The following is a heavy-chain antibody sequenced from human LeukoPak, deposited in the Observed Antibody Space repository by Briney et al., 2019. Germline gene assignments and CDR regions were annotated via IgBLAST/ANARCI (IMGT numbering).Heavy chain of an antibody. CDR3: ARGGAARFYYYYMDV. Sequence: ASVKVSCKASGGTFTSYDINWVRQATGQGLEWMGWMNPNSGNTGYAQKFQGRVTITRNTSISTAYMELSSLRSEDTAVYYCARGGAARFYYYYMDVWGKGTTVTVSS. D-gene: IGHD6-6*01. V-gene: IGHV1-8*03. CDR2: MNPNSGNT. J-gene: IGHJ6*03. CDR1: GGTFTSYD.